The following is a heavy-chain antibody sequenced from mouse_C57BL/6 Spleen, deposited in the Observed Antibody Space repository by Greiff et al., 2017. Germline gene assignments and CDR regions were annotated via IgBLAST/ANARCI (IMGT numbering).Heavy chain of an antibody. CDR2: IHPNSGST. CDR3: ATDSSGYPWFAY. CDR1: GYTFTSYW. D-gene: IGHD3-2*02. J-gene: IGHJ3*01. V-gene: IGHV1-64*01. Sequence: VQLQQLGAELVKPGASVKLSCKASGYTFTSYWMHWVKQRPGQGLEWIGMIHPNSGSTNYNEKFKSKATLTVDKSSSTAYMQLSSLTSEDSAVYYCATDSSGYPWFAYWGQGTLVTVSA.